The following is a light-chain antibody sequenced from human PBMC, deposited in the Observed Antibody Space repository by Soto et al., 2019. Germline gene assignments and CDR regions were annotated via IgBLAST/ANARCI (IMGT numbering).Light chain of an antibody. CDR2: YVS. CDR1: QSVSSSY. Sequence: EIVLTQSPGTLSLSPGERATLSCRSSQSVSSSYLAWYQHKPGQAPRLLIYYVSSRATGIPDRFSGSGSGTDFTLTISRLEPEDFAVYYCQQYGSSPTFGQGTKVEIK. CDR3: QQYGSSPT. J-gene: IGKJ1*01. V-gene: IGKV3-20*01.